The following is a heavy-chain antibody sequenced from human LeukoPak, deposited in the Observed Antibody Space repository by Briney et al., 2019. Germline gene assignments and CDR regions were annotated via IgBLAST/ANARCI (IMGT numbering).Heavy chain of an antibody. CDR2: IVVGSGNT. CDR3: AAGTSYCSSTSCFTRAFDI. V-gene: IGHV1-58*02. Sequence: GTSVKVSCKASGFTFTSSAMQWVRQARGQRHEWIGWIVVGSGNTNYAQKFQERVTITRDMSTSTAYMELSSLRSEDTAVYYCAAGTSYCSSTSCFTRAFDIWGQGTMVTVSS. J-gene: IGHJ3*02. D-gene: IGHD2-2*01. CDR1: GFTFTSSA.